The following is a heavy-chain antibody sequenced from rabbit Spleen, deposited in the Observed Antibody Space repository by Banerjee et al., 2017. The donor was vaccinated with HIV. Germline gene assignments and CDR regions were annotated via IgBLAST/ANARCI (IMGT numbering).Heavy chain of an antibody. CDR2: IDTSSVHT. CDR1: GFDFSSSYY. V-gene: IGHV1S40*01. Sequence: QSLEESGGDLVKPGASLTLTCKASGFDFSSSYYMCWVRQAPEKGLELIACIDTSSVHTADATWAKGRFTISKTSSTTVTLQMTSLTAADTATYFCARGSAAMTMVITGFYFNLWGQGTLVTVS. CDR3: ARGSAAMTMVITGFYFNL. D-gene: IGHD2-1*01. J-gene: IGHJ4*01.